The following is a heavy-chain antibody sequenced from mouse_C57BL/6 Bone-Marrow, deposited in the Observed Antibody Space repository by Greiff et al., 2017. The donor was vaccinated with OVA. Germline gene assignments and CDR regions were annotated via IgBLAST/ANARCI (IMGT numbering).Heavy chain of an antibody. CDR3: TRAPTTDYFDY. V-gene: IGHV5-9-1*02. CDR1: GFTFSSYA. Sequence: EVMLVESGEGLVKPGGSLKLSCAASGFTFSSYAMSWVRQTPEKRLEWVAYISSGGDYIYYADTVKGRFTIARDNARNTLYLQMSSLKSEDTAMYYCTRAPTTDYFDYWGQGTTLTVSS. CDR2: ISSGGDYI. D-gene: IGHD1-1*01. J-gene: IGHJ2*01.